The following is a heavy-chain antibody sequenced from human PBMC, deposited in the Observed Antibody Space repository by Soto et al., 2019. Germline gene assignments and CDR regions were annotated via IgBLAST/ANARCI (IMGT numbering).Heavy chain of an antibody. V-gene: IGHV3-30-3*01. D-gene: IGHD5-18*01. CDR1: GFTFSSYA. Sequence: LRLSCAASGFTFSSYAMHWVRQAPGKGLEWVAVISYDGSNKYYADSVKGRFTISRDNSKNTLYLQMNSLRAEDTAVYYCARGGYSYFPRYFDYWGQGTLVTVSS. CDR2: ISYDGSNK. CDR3: ARGGYSYFPRYFDY. J-gene: IGHJ4*02.